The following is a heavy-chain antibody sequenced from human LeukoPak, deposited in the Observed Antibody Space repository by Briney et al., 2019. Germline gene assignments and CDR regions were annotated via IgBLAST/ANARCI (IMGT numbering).Heavy chain of an antibody. V-gene: IGHV3-11*01. Sequence: PGGSLRLSCAASGFTFSDYYMSWIRQAPGKGLEWVSYISSSGSTIYYADSVKGRFTISSDNAKNSLYLQMNSLRAEDTAVYYCATYTEGETTSLFDYWGQGTLVTVSS. CDR2: ISSSGSTI. J-gene: IGHJ4*02. CDR1: GFTFSDYY. D-gene: IGHD2-2*02. CDR3: ATYTEGETTSLFDY.